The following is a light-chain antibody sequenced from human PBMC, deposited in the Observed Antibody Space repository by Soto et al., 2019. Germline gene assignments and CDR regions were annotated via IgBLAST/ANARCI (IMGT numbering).Light chain of an antibody. CDR1: SGHSSNA. V-gene: IGLV4-69*01. CDR2: VNSDGSH. J-gene: IGLJ2*01. CDR3: QTWGTGIVV. Sequence: QLVLTQSPSASASLGASVKLTCTLSSGHSSNAVAWHQQQPEKGPRYLLNVNSDGSHTKGDGIPDRFSGSTSGAERYLTISSLQSDDEADYYCQTWGTGIVVFGGGTKVTVL.